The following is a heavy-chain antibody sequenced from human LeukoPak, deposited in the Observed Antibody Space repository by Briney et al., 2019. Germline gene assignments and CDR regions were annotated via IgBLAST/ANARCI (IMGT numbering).Heavy chain of an antibody. V-gene: IGHV1-69*01. CDR1: GGTFSSYA. D-gene: IGHD6-19*01. CDR2: IIPIFGTA. Sequence: SVKVSCKASGGTFSSYAISWVRQAPGQRLEWMGGIIPIFGTANYAQKFQGRVTITADESTSTAYMELSSLRSEDTAVYYCERGAAVAGYFDYWGQGTLVTVSS. J-gene: IGHJ4*02. CDR3: ERGAAVAGYFDY.